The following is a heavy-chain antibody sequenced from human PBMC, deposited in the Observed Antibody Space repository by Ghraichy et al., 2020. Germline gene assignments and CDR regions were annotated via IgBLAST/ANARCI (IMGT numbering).Heavy chain of an antibody. CDR3: ARGSRVVRFYYYDGMDV. D-gene: IGHD4-23*01. CDR2: ITSSGRTI. CDR1: DFAFASYS. V-gene: IGHV3-48*02. Sequence: GGSLRLSCVGSDFAFASYSMNWVRQSPGKGLEWLSYITSSGRTIFYADSVKGRFTISRDNAQNSLFLQMTSLTDEDTAVYYCARGSRVVRFYYYDGMDVWGQGTTVTVSS. J-gene: IGHJ6*02.